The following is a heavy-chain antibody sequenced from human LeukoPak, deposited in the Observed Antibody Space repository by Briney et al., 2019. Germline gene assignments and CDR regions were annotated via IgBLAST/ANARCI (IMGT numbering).Heavy chain of an antibody. V-gene: IGHV3-30*04. Sequence: GGSLRLSCAASGFTFSRYAMHWVRQAPGKGLEWVAIISYDGSEEYYADSEKGRFTISRDNSKKTLYLQMNSLRAEDTAVFYCARGSNYYESSGMFDYWGQGTLVTVSS. D-gene: IGHD3-22*01. CDR2: ISYDGSEE. J-gene: IGHJ4*02. CDR1: GFTFSRYA. CDR3: ARGSNYYESSGMFDY.